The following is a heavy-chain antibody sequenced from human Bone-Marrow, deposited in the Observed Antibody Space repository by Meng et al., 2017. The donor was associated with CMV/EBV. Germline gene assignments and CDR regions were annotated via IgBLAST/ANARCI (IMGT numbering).Heavy chain of an antibody. J-gene: IGHJ6*01. D-gene: IGHD1-26*01. V-gene: IGHV3-21*01. CDR3: TSRSQGGTDYYYYGMDV. Sequence: GGSLRLSCAASGFTFSSYSMNWVRQAPGKGLEWVSSISSSSSYIYYADSVKGRFTISRDNAKNSLYLQMNSLRAEDTAVYYCTSRSQGGTDYYYYGMDVWGQGTTVTVYS. CDR2: ISSSSSYI. CDR1: GFTFSSYS.